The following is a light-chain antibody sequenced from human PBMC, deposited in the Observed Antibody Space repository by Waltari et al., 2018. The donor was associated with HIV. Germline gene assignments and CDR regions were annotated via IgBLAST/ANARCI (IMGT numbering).Light chain of an antibody. Sequence: EIVLTQSLGTLSLSPGDRATLSCRASQSVSSSYFAWYQQKPGQAPRLLLYGASSRAIGIPDRFSGSGSGTDFTLTINRLEPEDCAVYYCQKYGTTPPTFGPGTKVDIK. J-gene: IGKJ3*01. V-gene: IGKV3-20*01. CDR2: GAS. CDR1: QSVSSSY. CDR3: QKYGTTPPT.